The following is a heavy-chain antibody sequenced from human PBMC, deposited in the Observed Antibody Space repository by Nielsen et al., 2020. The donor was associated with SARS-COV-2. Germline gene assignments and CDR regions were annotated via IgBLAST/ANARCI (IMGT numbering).Heavy chain of an antibody. CDR2: IDPSDSYT. V-gene: IGHV5-10-1*01. CDR1: GYSFTSNW. D-gene: IGHD1-26*01. J-gene: IGHJ4*02. CDR3: ARPASGTYQNPDS. Sequence: GESLKISCKGSGYSFTSNWITWVRQVPGKGLEWVGRIDPSDSYTNYSPSFQGHVTISDDRAISTAFLQWSSLRASDSAMYYCARPASGTYQNPDSWGQRTLVTVTS.